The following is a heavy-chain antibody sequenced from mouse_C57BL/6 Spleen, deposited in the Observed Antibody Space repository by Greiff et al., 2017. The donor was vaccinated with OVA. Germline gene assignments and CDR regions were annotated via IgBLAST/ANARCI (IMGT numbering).Heavy chain of an antibody. CDR2: IDPANGNT. D-gene: IGHD2-4*01. CDR3: ARGGFYDDYGYYAMDY. J-gene: IGHJ4*01. V-gene: IGHV14-3*01. Sequence: VQLQQSVAELVRPGASVKLSCTASGFNIKNTYMHWVKQRPEQGLEWIGRIDPANGNTKYAPKFQGKATITAATSSNTAYLQLSSLTSEDTAIYYCARGGFYDDYGYYAMDYWGQGTSVTVSS. CDR1: GFNIKNTY.